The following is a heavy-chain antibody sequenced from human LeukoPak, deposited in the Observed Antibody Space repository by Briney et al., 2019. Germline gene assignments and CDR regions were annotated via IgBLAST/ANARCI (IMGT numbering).Heavy chain of an antibody. Sequence: GRSLRLSCAASGFTFSTYAMHWVRQAPAKGLEWVAVILYDGNNKYYADSVKGRFTTSRDNSQNTVYLQMNSLRAEDTAVYYCARGRGDLRIAATNRLDPWGQGTLVTVSS. J-gene: IGHJ5*02. CDR3: ARGRGDLRIAATNRLDP. V-gene: IGHV3-30*01. CDR2: ILYDGNNK. CDR1: GFTFSTYA. D-gene: IGHD3-10*01.